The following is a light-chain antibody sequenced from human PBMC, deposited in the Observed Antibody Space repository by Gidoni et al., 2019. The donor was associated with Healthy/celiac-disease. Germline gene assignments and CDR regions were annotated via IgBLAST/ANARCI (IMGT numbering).Light chain of an antibody. CDR1: QSLLHSNGYNY. J-gene: IGKJ3*01. V-gene: IGKV2-28*01. CDR3: MQALQTPST. Sequence: DIVMTQSPLSLPVTPGEPASISCRSSQSLLHSNGYNYLDWYLQKPGQSPQLLIYLGSNRASGVPYRFSGSGSGTDFTLKISRVEAEDVGVYYCMQALQTPSTFGPGTKVDIK. CDR2: LGS.